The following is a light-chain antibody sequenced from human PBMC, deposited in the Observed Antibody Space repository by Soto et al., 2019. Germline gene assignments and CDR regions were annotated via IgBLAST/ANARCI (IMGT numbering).Light chain of an antibody. CDR1: QGINSD. Sequence: DIQLTQSPSFLSASVGDRVTITCRASQGINSDFTWYQQKPVRAPKLLIDAASTLQSGVPSRFSGSGSGTEFTLTISSVQPEDFGTYCCQQLNSYPLTFGGGTKVEI. V-gene: IGKV1-9*01. CDR3: QQLNSYPLT. J-gene: IGKJ4*01. CDR2: AAS.